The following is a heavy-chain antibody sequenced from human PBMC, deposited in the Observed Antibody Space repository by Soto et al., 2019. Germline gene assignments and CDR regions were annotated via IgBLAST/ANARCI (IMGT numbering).Heavy chain of an antibody. J-gene: IGHJ6*02. V-gene: IGHV3-7*05. CDR2: IKQDGSEK. CDR1: GFTFSSYW. Sequence: GGSLRLSCAASGFTFSSYWMSWVRQAPGKGLEWVANIKQDGSEKYYVDSVKGRFTISRDNAKNSLYLQMNSLRAEDTAVYYCARDPSAAAGTSHYYYYGMDVWGQGTTVTVSS. D-gene: IGHD6-13*01. CDR3: ARDPSAAAGTSHYYYYGMDV.